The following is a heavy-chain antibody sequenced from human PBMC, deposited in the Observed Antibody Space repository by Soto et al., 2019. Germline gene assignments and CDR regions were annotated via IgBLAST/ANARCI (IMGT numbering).Heavy chain of an antibody. CDR1: GFTFSSYG. Sequence: QVQLVESGGGVVQPGRSLRLSCAASGFTFSSYGMHWVRQAPGKGLEWVAVIWYDGSNKYYADSVKGRFTISRDNSKNTMYLQMNSLRAEDTAVYYCARGSLRVKAAAGTRGSYYFDYWGQGTLVTVSS. V-gene: IGHV3-33*01. D-gene: IGHD6-13*01. J-gene: IGHJ4*02. CDR2: IWYDGSNK. CDR3: ARGSLRVKAAAGTRGSYYFDY.